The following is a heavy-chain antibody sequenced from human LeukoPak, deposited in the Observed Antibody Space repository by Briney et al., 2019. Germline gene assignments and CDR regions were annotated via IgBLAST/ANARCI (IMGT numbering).Heavy chain of an antibody. Sequence: GASVKVSCKASGGTFSSYAISWVRQAPGQGLEWMGGIIPIFGTANYAQKFQGRVTITADESTSTAYMELSSLRSEDTAVYYCARAYGPRICGGDCYGMVDAFDIWGQGTMVTVSS. J-gene: IGHJ3*02. D-gene: IGHD2-21*02. CDR3: ARAYGPRICGGDCYGMVDAFDI. V-gene: IGHV1-69*13. CDR1: GGTFSSYA. CDR2: IIPIFGTA.